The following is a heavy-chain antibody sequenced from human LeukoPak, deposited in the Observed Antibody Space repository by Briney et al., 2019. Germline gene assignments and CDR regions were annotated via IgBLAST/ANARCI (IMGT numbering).Heavy chain of an antibody. D-gene: IGHD4-11*01. CDR3: ARDHLSYSNYFAFDI. CDR1: GDSISSNNYF. V-gene: IGHV4-39*07. CDR2: IYYSGST. J-gene: IGHJ3*02. Sequence: SSETLSLTCTVSGDSISSNNYFWGWIRQPPGKGLEWIGDIYYSGSTNYNPSLKSRVTISVDTSKNQFSLKLSSVTAADTAVYYCARDHLSYSNYFAFDIWGQGTMVTVSS.